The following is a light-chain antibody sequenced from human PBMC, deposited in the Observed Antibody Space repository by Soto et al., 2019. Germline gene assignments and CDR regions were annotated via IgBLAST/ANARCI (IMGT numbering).Light chain of an antibody. V-gene: IGLV1-40*01. J-gene: IGLJ2*01. CDR2: GNS. CDR3: QSYDSSLSGSL. Sequence: QSVLTQPPSMSEAPGQRVTISCTGSSSNIGAGYDVHWYQQLPGTAPKLLIYGNSNRPSGVPDRFSGSKSGTSASLAITGLQAEDEADYYCQSYDSSLSGSLFGGGTKLTVL. CDR1: SSNIGAGYD.